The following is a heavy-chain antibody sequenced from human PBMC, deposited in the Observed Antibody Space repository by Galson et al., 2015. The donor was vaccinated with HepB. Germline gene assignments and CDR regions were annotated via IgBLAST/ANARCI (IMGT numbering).Heavy chain of an antibody. J-gene: IGHJ3*01. CDR3: ARPQPTVVSPADTLDV. V-gene: IGHV5-51*03. CDR1: GFDFPTHW. D-gene: IGHD3-22*01. CDR2: IFPGDSDS. Sequence: QSGAEVKKPGDSLKISCTTSGFDFPTHWIAWVRQRPGKGLECMGIIFPGDSDSIYSPSFEGQVTMSVDKSISTAYLHWGSLKASDTAVYYCARPQPTVVSPADTLDVWGQGTMVIVSS.